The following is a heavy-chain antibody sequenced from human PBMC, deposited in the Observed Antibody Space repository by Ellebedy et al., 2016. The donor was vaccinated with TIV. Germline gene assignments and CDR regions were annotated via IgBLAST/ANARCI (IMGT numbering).Heavy chain of an antibody. D-gene: IGHD4-17*01. CDR1: GFTFSLYW. CDR3: ARDRDYADYPRFDP. Sequence: GESLKISCTASGFTFSLYWMHWVRQAPGKGLVWVSRINSDGSITSYADSVKGRFTISRDNAKNTQYLQMNSLRAEDTAVFYCARDRDYADYPRFDPWGQGTRVTVSS. V-gene: IGHV3-74*01. CDR2: INSDGSIT. J-gene: IGHJ5*02.